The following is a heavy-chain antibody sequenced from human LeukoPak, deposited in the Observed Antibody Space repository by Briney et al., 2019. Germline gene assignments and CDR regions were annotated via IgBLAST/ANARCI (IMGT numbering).Heavy chain of an antibody. CDR3: ARQDYYGSGSYYFDY. CDR1: GGSISSYY. Sequence: PSETLSLTCTVSGGSISSYYWSWIRQPPGKGLEGIGNIYYSGSTNYNPSLKSRVTISVDTSKNQFSLKLFSVTAADTAVYYCARQDYYGSGSYYFDYWGQGTLVTVSS. V-gene: IGHV4-59*08. D-gene: IGHD3-10*01. CDR2: IYYSGST. J-gene: IGHJ4*02.